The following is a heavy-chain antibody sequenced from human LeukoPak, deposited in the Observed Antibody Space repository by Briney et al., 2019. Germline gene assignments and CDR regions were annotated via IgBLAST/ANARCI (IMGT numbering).Heavy chain of an antibody. V-gene: IGHV3-20*04. CDR2: LNWSGGTT. J-gene: IGHJ4*02. CDR3: ARSASVAADYYFDN. CDR1: GFNFDYYG. D-gene: IGHD6-19*01. Sequence: GGSLRLSCAASGFNFDYYGMSWVRQAPGKRLEWVSGLNWSGGTTGYADSVKGRFTISRDNAKNFLVLQMNSLRVEEKALYYCARSASVAADYYFDNWGQGTLVIVSS.